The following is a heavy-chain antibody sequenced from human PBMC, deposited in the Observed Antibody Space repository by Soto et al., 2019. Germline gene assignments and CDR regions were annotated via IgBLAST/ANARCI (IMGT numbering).Heavy chain of an antibody. D-gene: IGHD3-3*01. V-gene: IGHV1-46*01. CDR3: ARFTGSNTRCLKLNGFDI. J-gene: IGHJ3*02. Sequence: GASVKVSCKASGYTFTSYYMHWVRQAPGQGLEWMGIINPSGGSTSYAQKFQGRVTMTRDTSTSTVYMELSSLRSEDTAVYYCARFTGSNTRCLKLNGFDIWGQGTMVTVSS. CDR1: GYTFTSYY. CDR2: INPSGGST.